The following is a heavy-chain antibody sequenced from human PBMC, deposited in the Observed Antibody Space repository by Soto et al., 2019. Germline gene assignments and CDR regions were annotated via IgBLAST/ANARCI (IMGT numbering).Heavy chain of an antibody. CDR2: IIPIFGTA. J-gene: IGHJ4*02. CDR1: GGTFSSYA. D-gene: IGHD1-7*01. Sequence: QVQLVQSGAEVKKPGSSVKVSCKASGGTFSSYAISWVRKAPVQGREWMGGIIPIFGTANYAQKFQGRVTITAYKSPITAYMELSSLRSADTAVYYCARDSAGITGTFVEFWGQGTLVTVSS. V-gene: IGHV1-69*06. CDR3: ARDSAGITGTFVEF.